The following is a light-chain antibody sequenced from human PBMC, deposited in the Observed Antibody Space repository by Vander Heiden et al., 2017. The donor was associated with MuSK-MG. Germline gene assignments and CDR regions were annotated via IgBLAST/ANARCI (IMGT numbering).Light chain of an antibody. J-gene: IGLJ3*02. CDR1: SSNIGSNT. CDR2: SNN. CDR3: AAWDDSLNGNWV. Sequence: QSVLTQPPSASGTPGQTVTIPCSGTSSNIGSNTVNWYQQLPGTAPKLLIYSNNQRPSGVPDRFSGSKSGTSASLAISGLQSEDEADYYCAAWDDSLNGNWVFGGGTKLTVL. V-gene: IGLV1-44*01.